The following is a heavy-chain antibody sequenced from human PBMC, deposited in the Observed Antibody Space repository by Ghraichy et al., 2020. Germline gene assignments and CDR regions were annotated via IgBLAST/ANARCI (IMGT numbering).Heavy chain of an antibody. J-gene: IGHJ4*02. CDR3: AREKSYFDSSGFSNTFDY. CDR1: GFTFSTYW. Sequence: GGSLRLSCAASGFTFSTYWMHWVRQAPGKGLVWVSRVSTDGSSTIYADSVKGRFIVSRDNAKNTLYLQMNSLRAEDTAVYYCAREKSYFDSSGFSNTFDYWGQGTLVTVSS. V-gene: IGHV3-74*01. D-gene: IGHD3-22*01. CDR2: VSTDGSST.